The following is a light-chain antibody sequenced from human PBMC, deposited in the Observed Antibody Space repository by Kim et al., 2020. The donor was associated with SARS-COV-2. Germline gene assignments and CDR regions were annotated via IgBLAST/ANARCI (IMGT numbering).Light chain of an antibody. CDR3: QQYYDTPYT. V-gene: IGKV4-1*01. CDR2: WSS. J-gene: IGKJ2*01. Sequence: RATINCETSQSVLNRTNNKNYLVWYQQKPGQPPKLLIYWSSTRESGVPDRFSGSGSGTDFTLTISSLQAEDVAVYYCQQYYDTPYTFGQGTKLEI. CDR1: QSVLNRTNNKNY.